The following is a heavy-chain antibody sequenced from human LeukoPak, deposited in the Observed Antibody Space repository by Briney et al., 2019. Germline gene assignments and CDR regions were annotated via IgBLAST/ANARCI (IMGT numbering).Heavy chain of an antibody. Sequence: GGALRLSCAASGFTFSSYWMHWVRQAPGKGLVWVSRINPDGSTTSYADSVKGRFTISRDSAQNTLYLQMNSLRAEDTAVYYCARVSVGRYYFDNWGRGTPVTVS. V-gene: IGHV3-74*01. CDR2: INPDGSTT. CDR1: GFTFSSYW. CDR3: ARVSVGRYYFDN. D-gene: IGHD3-3*02. J-gene: IGHJ4*02.